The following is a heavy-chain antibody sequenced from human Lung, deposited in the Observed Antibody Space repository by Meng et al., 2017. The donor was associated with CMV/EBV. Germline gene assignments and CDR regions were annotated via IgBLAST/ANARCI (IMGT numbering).Heavy chain of an antibody. CDR3: ARHPGGNLYHRFDY. CDR2: VYYSGST. Sequence: SETXSLXCTVSGASIDDGHYYWSWIRQSPGKGLEWIGYVYYSGSTNYNPSLMSRVTISRGASQNQFSLNLTSVTAADTALYYCARHPGGNLYHRFDYWGQGALVTVSS. J-gene: IGHJ4*02. CDR1: GASIDDGHYY. V-gene: IGHV4-31*03. D-gene: IGHD1-14*01.